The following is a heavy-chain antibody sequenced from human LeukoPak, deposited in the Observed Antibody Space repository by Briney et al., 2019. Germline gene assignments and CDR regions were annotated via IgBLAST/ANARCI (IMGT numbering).Heavy chain of an antibody. J-gene: IGHJ3*02. D-gene: IGHD2-15*01. CDR1: GFSFSDHN. CDR3: ARDAGGYTSVYAFDI. Sequence: GGSLRLSCAVSGFSFSDHNMNWVRQAPGKGLEWVSYLSSSSSTIYYADSVKGRFTISRDNAKNSLYLQMNSLRDEDTAVYYCARDAGGYTSVYAFDIWGQGTMVTVSS. CDR2: LSSSSSTI. V-gene: IGHV3-48*02.